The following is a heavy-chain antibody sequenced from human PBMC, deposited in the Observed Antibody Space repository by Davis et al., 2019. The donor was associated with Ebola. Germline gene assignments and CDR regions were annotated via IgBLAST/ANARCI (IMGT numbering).Heavy chain of an antibody. CDR3: ARNVEENIWFGELLFGGAS. Sequence: GGSLRLSCAASGFTFSKYAMNWVRQAPGKGLEWVSYISSSSSTIYYADSVKGRFTISRDNAKNSLYLQMNSLRDEDTAVYYCARNVEENIWFGELLFGGASWGQGTLVTVSS. CDR2: ISSSSSTI. CDR1: GFTFSKYA. D-gene: IGHD3-10*01. V-gene: IGHV3-48*02. J-gene: IGHJ4*02.